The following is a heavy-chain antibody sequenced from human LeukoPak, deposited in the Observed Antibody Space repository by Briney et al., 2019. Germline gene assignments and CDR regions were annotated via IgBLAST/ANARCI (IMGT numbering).Heavy chain of an antibody. V-gene: IGHV4-38-2*02. CDR2: IYHSGST. CDR3: AREGARATVFAFDI. Sequence: PSETLSLTCAVSGYSISSGYYWGWIRQPPGKVLEWIGSIYHSGSTYYNPSLKSRVTISVDTSKNQFSLKLSSVTAADTAVYYCAREGARATVFAFDIWGQGTVVTASS. D-gene: IGHD4-17*01. J-gene: IGHJ3*02. CDR1: GYSISSGYY.